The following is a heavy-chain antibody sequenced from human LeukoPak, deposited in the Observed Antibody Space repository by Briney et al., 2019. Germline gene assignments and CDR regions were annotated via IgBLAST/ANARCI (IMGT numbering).Heavy chain of an antibody. CDR1: GFTFSSHG. CDR2: VSGSGDST. Sequence: PGGSLRLSCAASGFTFSSHGMSWVRRAPGKGLEWVSGVSGSGDSTYYADSVKGRFTISRDNSKNTLYLQMNSLRAEDTAVYYCAKTLTMILVLRGGFDYWGQGALVTVSS. D-gene: IGHD3-22*01. CDR3: AKTLTMILVLRGGFDY. J-gene: IGHJ4*02. V-gene: IGHV3-23*01.